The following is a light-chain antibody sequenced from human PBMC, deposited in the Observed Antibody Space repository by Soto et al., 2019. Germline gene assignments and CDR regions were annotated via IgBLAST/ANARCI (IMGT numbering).Light chain of an antibody. CDR3: QQYIRWPLT. CDR1: QDVSSN. J-gene: IGKJ4*01. Sequence: TQSPATLSVSPGERATLSCRASQDVSSNLAWYQQKPGQAPSLLIYGASTRATGTPARFSGSGSGTEFTLTISSLQSEDYAVYFCQQYIRWPLTFGGGTKVDI. V-gene: IGKV3-15*01. CDR2: GAS.